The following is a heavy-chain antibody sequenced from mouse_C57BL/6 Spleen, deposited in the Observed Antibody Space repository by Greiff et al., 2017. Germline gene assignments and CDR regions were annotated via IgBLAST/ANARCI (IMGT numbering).Heavy chain of an antibody. CDR1: GYTFTDYY. V-gene: IGHV1-76*01. D-gene: IGHD4-1*01. Sequence: VQLQQSGAELVRPGASVKLSCKASGYTFTDYYINWVKQRPGQGLEWIARIYPGSGNTYYNEKFKGKATLTAEKSSSTAYMQLSSLTSEDSAVYFCARSWDTFDYWGQGTTLTVSS. J-gene: IGHJ2*01. CDR3: ARSWDTFDY. CDR2: IYPGSGNT.